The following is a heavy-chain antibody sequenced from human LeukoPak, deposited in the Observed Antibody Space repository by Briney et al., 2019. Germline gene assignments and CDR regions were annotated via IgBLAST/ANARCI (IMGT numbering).Heavy chain of an antibody. V-gene: IGHV4-28*02. J-gene: IGHJ4*02. D-gene: IGHD3-22*01. CDR2: INHSGST. CDR1: GFSLNTSGVG. CDR3: ASILRYYYDSSGYYEAFDY. Sequence: SGPTLVNPTQTLTLTCTFSGFSLNTSGVGVGWIRQPPGKALEWIGEINHSGSTNYNPSLKSRVTISVDTSKNQFSLKLSSVTAADTAVYYCASILRYYYDSSGYYEAFDYWGQGTLVTVSS.